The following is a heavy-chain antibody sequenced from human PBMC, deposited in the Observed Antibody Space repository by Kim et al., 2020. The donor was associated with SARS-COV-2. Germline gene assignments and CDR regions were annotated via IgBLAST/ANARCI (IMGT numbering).Heavy chain of an antibody. V-gene: IGHV3-30*18. Sequence: GGSLRLSCAASGFTFSSYGMHWVRQAPGKGLEWVAVISYDGSNKYYADSVKGRFTISRDNSKNTLYLQMNSLRAEDTAVYYCAKDFRGYSYGFHQPKYNWFDPWGQGTLVTVSS. D-gene: IGHD5-18*01. CDR1: GFTFSSYG. CDR3: AKDFRGYSYGFHQPKYNWFDP. J-gene: IGHJ5*02. CDR2: ISYDGSNK.